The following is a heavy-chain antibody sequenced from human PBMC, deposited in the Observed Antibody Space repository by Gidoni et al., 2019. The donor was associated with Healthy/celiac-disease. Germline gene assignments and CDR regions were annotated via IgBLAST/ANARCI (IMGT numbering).Heavy chain of an antibody. CDR1: GFTFSSSW. CDR3: ARDRDYYFDY. V-gene: IGHV3-74*01. CDR2: INSDGSST. D-gene: IGHD3-10*01. J-gene: IGHJ4*02. Sequence: EVQLVESGVGLVQPGGSLSLSCAASGFTFSSSWMPWVGQAPGKGLVWVSRINSDGSSTSYADSVKGRFTISRDNAKNTLYLQMNSLRAEDTAVYYCARDRDYYFDYWGQGTLVTVSS.